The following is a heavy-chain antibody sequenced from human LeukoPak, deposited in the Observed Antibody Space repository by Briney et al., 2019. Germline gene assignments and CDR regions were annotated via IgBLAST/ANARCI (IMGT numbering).Heavy chain of an antibody. CDR3: ARSRSGDGYNYDY. V-gene: IGHV3-30-3*01. Sequence: GRSLRLSCAASGFTFSSYAMHWVRQAPGKGLEWVAVISYDGSNKYYADSVKGRFTISRDNSKNTLYLQMNSLRAEDTAVYYCARSRSGDGYNYDYWGQGTLVTVSS. J-gene: IGHJ4*02. CDR2: ISYDGSNK. CDR1: GFTFSSYA. D-gene: IGHD5-24*01.